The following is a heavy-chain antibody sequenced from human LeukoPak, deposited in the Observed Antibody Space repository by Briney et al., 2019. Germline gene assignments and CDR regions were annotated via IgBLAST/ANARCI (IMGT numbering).Heavy chain of an antibody. V-gene: IGHV3-33*01. D-gene: IGHD5-12*01. CDR2: LRYDGTNE. Sequence: GKSLRLSCAASGFTLTTYGIHWVCQAPGKGLEWVALLRYDGTNEYYADSVKGRFTISRDISKNTLYLQMNSLRAEDTAVYYCARDLYSSSHDYWGQGTLVTVSS. CDR1: GFTLTTYG. CDR3: ARDLYSSSHDY. J-gene: IGHJ4*02.